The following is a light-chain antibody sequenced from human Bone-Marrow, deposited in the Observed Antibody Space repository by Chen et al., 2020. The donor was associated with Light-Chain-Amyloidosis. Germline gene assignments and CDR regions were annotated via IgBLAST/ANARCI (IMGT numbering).Light chain of an antibody. J-gene: IGLJ2*01. Sequence: SYELTQPPSVSVSPGQTARINCSGDELTTKVAYWYQQKPGQSPVLVIHRDTERPSGISERFSGSTAWTTATLTISGVQAEDEADYHCQSADSSGTYEVIFGGGTKLTVL. CDR2: RDT. CDR1: ELTTKV. V-gene: IGLV3-25*03. CDR3: QSADSSGTYEVI.